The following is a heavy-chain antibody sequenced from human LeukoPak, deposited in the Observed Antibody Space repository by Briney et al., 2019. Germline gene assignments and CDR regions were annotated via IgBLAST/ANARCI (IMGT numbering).Heavy chain of an antibody. V-gene: IGHV5-51*07. D-gene: IGHD1/OR15-1a*01. CDR3: ARRNTDFDY. CDR2: IYPGDSDT. Sequence: GESLKISCKGSGYSFPSYWIGWVHQMPGKGLEWMGIIYPGDSDTRYSPSFEGQVSFSADKSISTAYLQWSSLKASDTAMYYCARRNTDFDYWGQGTLVTVSS. J-gene: IGHJ4*02. CDR1: GYSFPSYW.